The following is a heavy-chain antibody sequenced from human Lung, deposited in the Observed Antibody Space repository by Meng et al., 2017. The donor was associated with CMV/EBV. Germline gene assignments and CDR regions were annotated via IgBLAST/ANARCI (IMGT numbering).Heavy chain of an antibody. V-gene: IGHV3-30*02. CDR1: GFTFSSYG. CDR3: AKVVVPAAQGGGNWFDP. Sequence: GESXKISXVASGFTFSSYGMHWVRQAPGKGLEWVAFIRFDGSNKYYADSVKGRFTISRDNSKNTLYLQLNSLRPEDTAVYYCAKVVVPAAQGGGNWFDPWGQRTLVTVSS. D-gene: IGHD2-2*01. CDR2: IRFDGSNK. J-gene: IGHJ5*02.